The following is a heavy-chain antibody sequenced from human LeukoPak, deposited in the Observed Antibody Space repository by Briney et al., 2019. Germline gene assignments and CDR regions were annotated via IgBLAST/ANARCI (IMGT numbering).Heavy chain of an antibody. J-gene: IGHJ4*02. Sequence: GASVKVSCKASGGTFSSYAISWVRQAPGQGLEWMGGIIPIFGTANYAQKFQGRVTITADKSTSTAHMELSSLRSEDTAVYYCARLGDRYDFDYWGQGTLVTVSS. D-gene: IGHD2-21*02. CDR3: ARLGDRYDFDY. V-gene: IGHV1-69*06. CDR1: GGTFSSYA. CDR2: IIPIFGTA.